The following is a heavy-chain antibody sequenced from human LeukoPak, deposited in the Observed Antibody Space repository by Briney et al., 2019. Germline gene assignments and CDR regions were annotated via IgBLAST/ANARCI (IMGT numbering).Heavy chain of an antibody. CDR3: ASQYCSSTSCYLYFDY. D-gene: IGHD2-2*01. CDR2: IYTSGST. CDR1: GGSISSYY. Sequence: SETLSLTCTVSGGSISSYYWSWIRQPPGKGLEWIGYIYTSGSTNYNPSLKSRVTISVDTSKNQFSLKLSSVTAAGTAVYYCASQYCSSTSCYLYFDYWGQGTLVTVSS. V-gene: IGHV4-4*09. J-gene: IGHJ4*02.